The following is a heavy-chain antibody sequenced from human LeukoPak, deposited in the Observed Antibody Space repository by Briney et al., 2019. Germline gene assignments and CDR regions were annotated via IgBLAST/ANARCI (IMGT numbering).Heavy chain of an antibody. CDR3: ARVVTPPSRYNCFDP. V-gene: IGHV4-38-2*01. CDR2: IYHSGST. CDR1: GYSISSGYY. Sequence: KASETLSLTCAVAGYSISSGYYWGWIRQPPGKGLEWIGSIYHSGSTYYNPSLKSRVTISVDTSKNQFSLKLSSVTAADTAVYYCARVVTPPSRYNCFDPRGQGTLVTVSS. D-gene: IGHD2-21*02. J-gene: IGHJ5*02.